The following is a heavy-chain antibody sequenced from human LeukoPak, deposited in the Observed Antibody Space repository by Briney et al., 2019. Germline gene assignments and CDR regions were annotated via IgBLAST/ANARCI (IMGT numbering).Heavy chain of an antibody. CDR1: GYTFTSYD. V-gene: IGHV1-8*01. J-gene: IGHJ4*02. CDR2: MNPNSGNT. CDR3: ARAYYDILTGYSPFDY. Sequence: ASVKVSCKASGYTFTSYDINWVRQATGQGLEWMGWMNPNSGNTGYAQKFQGRVTMTRNTSRSTADMELSSLRSEDTAVYYCARAYYDILTGYSPFDYWGQGTLVTVSS. D-gene: IGHD3-9*01.